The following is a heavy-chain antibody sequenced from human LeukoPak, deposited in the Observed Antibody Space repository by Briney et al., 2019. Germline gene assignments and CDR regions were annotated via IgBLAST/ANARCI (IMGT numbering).Heavy chain of an antibody. V-gene: IGHV3-7*01. CDR2: INQDGSPK. D-gene: IGHD2-8*01. CDR1: GFTFSTYW. CDR3: ARLKDDVTKLDY. J-gene: IGHJ4*02. Sequence: GGSLRLSCAASGFTFSTYWMSWVRQAPGKGLEWVANINQDGSPKRYVDSVQGRFTISRDNTKNSLFLQMNSLRAEDTAVYYCARLKDDVTKLDYWGQGTLVTVSS.